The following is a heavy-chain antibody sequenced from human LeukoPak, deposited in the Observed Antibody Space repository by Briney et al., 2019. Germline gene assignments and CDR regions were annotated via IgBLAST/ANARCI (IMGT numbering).Heavy chain of an antibody. CDR1: GLTVSSNY. V-gene: IGHV3-53*01. Sequence: GGSLRLSCAASGLTVSSNYMSWVRQAPGKGLEWVSVIYSGGSTYYADYVKSRFTISRDNSKNTLYLQMNSLRAEDTAVYYCARHKIQLWLPGAFDIWGQGTMVTVSS. CDR2: IYSGGST. D-gene: IGHD5-18*01. J-gene: IGHJ3*02. CDR3: ARHKIQLWLPGAFDI.